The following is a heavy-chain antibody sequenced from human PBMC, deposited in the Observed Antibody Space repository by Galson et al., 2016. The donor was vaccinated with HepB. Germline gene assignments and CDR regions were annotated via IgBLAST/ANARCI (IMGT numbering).Heavy chain of an antibody. D-gene: IGHD6-19*01. CDR3: ARSNGWYYYGVDV. J-gene: IGHJ6*02. CDR2: MNPNNGNT. Sequence: SVKVSCKASGYTFTTNDINWVRQATGQGLEWMGWMNPNNGNTAYAQKFQGRVTMTRDTSITTAYMELSSLTSEDTAVYYCARSNGWYYYGVDVWGQGTTVTVS. CDR1: GYTFTTND. V-gene: IGHV1-8*01.